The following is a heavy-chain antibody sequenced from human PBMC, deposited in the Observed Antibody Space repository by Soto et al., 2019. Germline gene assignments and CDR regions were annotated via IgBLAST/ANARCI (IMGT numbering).Heavy chain of an antibody. CDR1: GFSFSTYV. V-gene: IGHV3-30*18. CDR2: ISYDGRNK. J-gene: IGHJ4*02. Sequence: QVQLVESGGGVVQPGKSLRLSCAASGFSFSTYVMYWVRQAPGKGLEWVAVISYDGRNKYYGEAMKGRFTMSRDNSKNTLYLQMNSLRAEDTAVYYCAKGGLKVTTSYFDSWGQGTVVTVSS. D-gene: IGHD4-17*01. CDR3: AKGGLKVTTSYFDS.